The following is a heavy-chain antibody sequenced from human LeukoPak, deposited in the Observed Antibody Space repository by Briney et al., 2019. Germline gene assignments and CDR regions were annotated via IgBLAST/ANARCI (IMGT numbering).Heavy chain of an antibody. D-gene: IGHD3-22*01. CDR1: GFTFSSYE. CDR2: ISSSGSTI. CDR3: ARSIGSYYTMDV. J-gene: IGHJ6*02. V-gene: IGHV3-48*03. Sequence: GGSPRLSCAASGFTFSSYEMNWVRQAPGKGLEWVSYISSSGSTIYYADSVKGRFTISRDNAKNSLYLQMNSLRAEDTAVYYCARSIGSYYTMDVWGQGTTVTVSS.